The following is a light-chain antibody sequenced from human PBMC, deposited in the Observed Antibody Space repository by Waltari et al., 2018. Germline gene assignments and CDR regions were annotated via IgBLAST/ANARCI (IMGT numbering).Light chain of an antibody. CDR1: SSDVGGYNY. J-gene: IGLJ2*01. Sequence: QSALTQPASVSGSPGQSITISCTGSSSDVGGYNYVSWYQHTPGKAPKLMSYGVSNRPAGVSNRFSGSKSGNTACLTISWLLAEDEADYYCISYSSSTTLGVFGGGTKLTVL. CDR2: GVS. V-gene: IGLV2-14*01. CDR3: ISYSSSTTLGV.